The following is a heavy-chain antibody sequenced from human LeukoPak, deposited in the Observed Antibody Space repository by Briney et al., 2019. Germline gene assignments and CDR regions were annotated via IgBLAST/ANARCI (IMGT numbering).Heavy chain of an antibody. J-gene: IGHJ4*02. Sequence: ASVKVSCKVSGYTLTELSMHWVRQAPGKGLEWMGGFDPEDGETIYAQKYQGRVTMTEDTSTDTAYMELSSLRSEDTAVYYCATGPRYSSIFCVYWGQGTLVTVSS. CDR2: FDPEDGET. D-gene: IGHD6-19*01. CDR1: GYTLTELS. V-gene: IGHV1-24*01. CDR3: ATGPRYSSIFCVY.